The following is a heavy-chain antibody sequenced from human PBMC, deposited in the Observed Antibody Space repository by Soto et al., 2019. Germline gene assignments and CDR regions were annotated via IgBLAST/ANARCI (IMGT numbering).Heavy chain of an antibody. CDR2: ISWNSGSI. V-gene: IGHV3-9*01. CDR3: AKLGTFGGVIVNAFDI. J-gene: IGHJ3*02. Sequence: SLRLSCAASGCTFDDYAMHWVRQAPGKGLEWVSGISWNSGSIGYADSVKGRFTISRDNAKNSLYLQMNSLRAEDTALYYCAKLGTFGGVIVNAFDIWGQGTMVTVSS. CDR1: GCTFDDYA. D-gene: IGHD3-16*02.